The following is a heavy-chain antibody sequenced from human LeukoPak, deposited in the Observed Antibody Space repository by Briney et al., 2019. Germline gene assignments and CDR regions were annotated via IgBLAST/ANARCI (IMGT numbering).Heavy chain of an antibody. D-gene: IGHD6-19*01. V-gene: IGHV3-33*01. CDR2: IWYDGSNK. CDR1: GFTLSSYG. J-gene: IGHJ4*02. CDR3: ARFVAVAGIDY. Sequence: GRSLRLSCAASGFTLSSYGMHWVRQAPGKGLEWVAVIWYDGSNKYYADSVKGRFTISRDNSKNTLYLQMNSLRAEDTAVYCCARFVAVAGIDYWGQGTLVTVSS.